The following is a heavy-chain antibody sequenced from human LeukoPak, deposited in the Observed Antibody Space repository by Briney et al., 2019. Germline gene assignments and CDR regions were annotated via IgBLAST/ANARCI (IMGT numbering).Heavy chain of an antibody. V-gene: IGHV3-48*01. J-gene: IGHJ4*02. D-gene: IGHD1-26*01. Sequence: GGSLRLSCAASGVTFSSYSMNWVRQAPGKGLEWVSYISSSSSTIYYADSVKGRFTISRDNAKNSLYLQMNSLRAEDTAVYYCARHQIVGATGFDYWGQGTLVTVSS. CDR1: GVTFSSYS. CDR2: ISSSSSTI. CDR3: ARHQIVGATGFDY.